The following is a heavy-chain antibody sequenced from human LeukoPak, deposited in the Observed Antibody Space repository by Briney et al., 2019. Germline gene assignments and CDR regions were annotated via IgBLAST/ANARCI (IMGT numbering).Heavy chain of an antibody. CDR3: ARVALDYYDSSGREY. CDR1: GYTFTSYG. D-gene: IGHD3-22*01. V-gene: IGHV1-18*01. CDR2: ISAYNGNT. J-gene: IGHJ4*02. Sequence: ASVKVSCKASGYTFTSYGISWVRQAPGQGLEWMGWISAYNGNTNYAQKLQGRVTMTTDTSTSTAYMELRSLRSDDTAVYYCARVALDYYDSSGREYWGQGILVTVSS.